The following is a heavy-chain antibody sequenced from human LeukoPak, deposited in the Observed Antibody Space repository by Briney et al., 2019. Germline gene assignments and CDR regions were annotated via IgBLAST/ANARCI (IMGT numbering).Heavy chain of an antibody. CDR3: ARTTEGGYSYGYFYYYYMDV. CDR2: IYYSGGT. D-gene: IGHD5-18*01. CDR1: GGSISSYY. J-gene: IGHJ6*03. Sequence: SETLSLTCTVSGGSISSYYWSWIRQPPGKGLEWIGYIYYSGGTNYKSSLKSRVTMSVDTSKNQFSLKLSSVTAADTAVYYCARTTEGGYSYGYFYYYYMDVWGKGTTVTISS. V-gene: IGHV4-59*01.